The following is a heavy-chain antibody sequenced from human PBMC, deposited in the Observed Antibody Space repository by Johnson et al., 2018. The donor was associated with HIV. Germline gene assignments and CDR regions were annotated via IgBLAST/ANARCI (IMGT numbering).Heavy chain of an antibody. J-gene: IGHJ3*02. CDR2: IKQDGSEK. D-gene: IGHD6-13*01. Sequence: APGKGLEWVANIKQDGSEKYYVDSVKGRFTISRDNAKNSLYLQMNSLRAEDTAVYYCARVGIAAAGRDAFDIWGQGTMVTVSS. CDR3: ARVGIAAAGRDAFDI. V-gene: IGHV3-7*01.